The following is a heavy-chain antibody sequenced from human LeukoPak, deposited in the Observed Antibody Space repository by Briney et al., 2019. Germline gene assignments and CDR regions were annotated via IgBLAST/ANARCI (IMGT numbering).Heavy chain of an antibody. CDR3: ASQDCSGGSCLRNYYYYMDV. CDR1: GYTFTSYA. Sequence: GASVKVSCKASGYTFTSYAMHWVRQAPGQRLEWMGWINAGNGNTKYSQEFQGRVTITRDTSASTAYMELSSLRSEDMAVYYCASQDCSGGSCLRNYYYYMDVWGKGTTVTVSS. CDR2: INAGNGNT. D-gene: IGHD2-15*01. J-gene: IGHJ6*03. V-gene: IGHV1-3*03.